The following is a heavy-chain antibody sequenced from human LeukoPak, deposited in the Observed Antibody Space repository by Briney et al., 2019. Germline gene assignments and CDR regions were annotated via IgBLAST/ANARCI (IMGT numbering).Heavy chain of an antibody. Sequence: ASVKVSCKASGYTFTSYYMHWVRQAPGQGLEWMGIINPSGGSTNYAQKFQGRVTMTRDTSTSTVYMELSSLRSEDTAVYYCASTYYDSSGPLAFDIWGQGTMVTVSS. V-gene: IGHV1-46*01. CDR2: INPSGGST. CDR1: GYTFTSYY. J-gene: IGHJ3*02. D-gene: IGHD3-22*01. CDR3: ASTYYDSSGPLAFDI.